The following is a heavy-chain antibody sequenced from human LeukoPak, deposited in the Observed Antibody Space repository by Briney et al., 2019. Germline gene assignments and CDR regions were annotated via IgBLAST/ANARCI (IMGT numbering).Heavy chain of an antibody. Sequence: GGSLRLSCAASGFTFSSYAMSWVRQAPGKRLEWVSDISLSGGSTYYADSVKGRFTISRDNSKNTLYLQLVNLRAEDTAVYYCARRNYDDHGDPFDYWGQGTLVTVSS. CDR2: ISLSGGST. CDR1: GFTFSSYA. J-gene: IGHJ4*02. CDR3: ARRNYDDHGDPFDY. D-gene: IGHD4-17*01. V-gene: IGHV3-23*01.